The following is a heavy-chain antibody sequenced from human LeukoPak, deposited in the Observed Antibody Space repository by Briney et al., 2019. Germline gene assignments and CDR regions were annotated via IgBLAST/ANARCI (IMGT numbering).Heavy chain of an antibody. CDR1: GFTFSNAW. CDR3: TTTPSVGFDWSDY. V-gene: IGHV3-15*01. Sequence: GGSLRLSCAASGFTFSNAWMSWVPQAPGKGLEWGGRVKSKTDGRTTNYAAPVKGRFTISRDDSKNTLYLQMNSLKTEDTAVYYCTTTPSVGFDWSDYWGQGTLVTVSS. D-gene: IGHD3-9*01. J-gene: IGHJ4*02. CDR2: VKSKTDGRTT.